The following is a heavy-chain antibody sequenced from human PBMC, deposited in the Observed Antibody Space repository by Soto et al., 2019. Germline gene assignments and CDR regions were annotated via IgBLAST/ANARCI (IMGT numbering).Heavy chain of an antibody. D-gene: IGHD2-8*01. CDR3: ARDLGLGVLMVYTPRGFDP. V-gene: IGHV4-61*01. Sequence: AETLSLTGTASGGSVSSGSYYGSWIRQPPGKGLEWIGYIYYSGSTNYNPSLKSRVTISVDTSKNQFSLKLSSVTAADTAVYYCARDLGLGVLMVYTPRGFDPWGQGTLVTVSS. CDR1: GGSVSSGSYY. CDR2: IYYSGST. J-gene: IGHJ5*02.